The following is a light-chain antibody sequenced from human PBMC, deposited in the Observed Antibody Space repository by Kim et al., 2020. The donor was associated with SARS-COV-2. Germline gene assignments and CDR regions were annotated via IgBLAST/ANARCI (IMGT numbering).Light chain of an antibody. V-gene: IGKV3-20*01. Sequence: DIMLTQSPGSLSLSPGERATLSCRASQNIQNDNLAWYQQRPGQAPRLLIYGASSRATGIPDRFSGSGSGTDFTLTISGLEPEDFAVYSCQHFDHSSLRFGQGTKVDIK. CDR1: QNIQNDN. CDR3: QHFDHSSLR. J-gene: IGKJ1*01. CDR2: GAS.